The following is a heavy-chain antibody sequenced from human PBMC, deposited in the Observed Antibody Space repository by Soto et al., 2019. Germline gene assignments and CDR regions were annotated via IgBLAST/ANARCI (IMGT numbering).Heavy chain of an antibody. D-gene: IGHD2-15*01. Sequence: GGSLRLSCAASEFTFSSYAMTWVRQAPGKGLEWVSTIGGSGGYTYYADSVKGRFTISRDNSKNTLFLQMDSLRAEDTAVYYCAKDFGYCSGGSCYSAFDSWGRGTLVTVSS. CDR2: IGGSGGYT. CDR3: AKDFGYCSGGSCYSAFDS. J-gene: IGHJ4*02. CDR1: EFTFSSYA. V-gene: IGHV3-23*01.